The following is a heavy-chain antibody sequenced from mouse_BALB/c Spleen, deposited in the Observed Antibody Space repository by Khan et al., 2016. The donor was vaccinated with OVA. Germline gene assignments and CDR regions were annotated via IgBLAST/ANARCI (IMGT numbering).Heavy chain of an antibody. J-gene: IGHJ3*01. CDR2: IFPGTGTT. D-gene: IGHD2-1*01. CDR1: GYTFTSYW. Sequence: QVQLKESGAELVKPGASVKLSCKTSGYTFTSYWIQWVKQRPGQGLGWIGQIFPGTGTTYYNENFKGKATLTIDTSSTTASMQLSSLSSEDSAVYVCARGYFGNYEFAYWGQGTLVTVAA. V-gene: IGHV1S132*01. CDR3: ARGYFGNYEFAY.